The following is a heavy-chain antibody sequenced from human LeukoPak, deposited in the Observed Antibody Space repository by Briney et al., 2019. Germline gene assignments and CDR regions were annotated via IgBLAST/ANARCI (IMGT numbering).Heavy chain of an antibody. CDR1: GGSINSYY. Sequence: SETLSLTCTVSGGSINSYYWSWIRQPPGKGLEWIGYIYYSGSTNYNPSLKSRVTISVDTSKNQFSLKLNSVTAADTAVYYCARDPTSSSHLYCYGMDVWGQGTTVGVSS. D-gene: IGHD2-2*01. CDR3: ARDPTSSSHLYCYGMDV. CDR2: IYYSGST. V-gene: IGHV4-59*01. J-gene: IGHJ6*02.